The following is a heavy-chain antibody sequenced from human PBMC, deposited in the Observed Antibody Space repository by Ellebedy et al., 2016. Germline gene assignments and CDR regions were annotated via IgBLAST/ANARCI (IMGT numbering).Heavy chain of an antibody. J-gene: IGHJ4*02. CDR3: ARDCSGGSCYDYFDY. D-gene: IGHD2-15*01. CDR1: GYTFTSYG. V-gene: IGHV1-18*01. CDR2: ISAYNGNT. Sequence: ASVKVSCKASGYTFTSYGISWVRQAPGQGLEWMGWISAYNGNTNYAQKLQGRVTMTTDTSTSTAYMELRSLRSDDTAVYYCARDCSGGSCYDYFDYWGQGTLVTVSS.